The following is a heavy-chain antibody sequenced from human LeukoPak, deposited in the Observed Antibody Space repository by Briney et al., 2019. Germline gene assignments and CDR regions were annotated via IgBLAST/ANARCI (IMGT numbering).Heavy chain of an antibody. Sequence: PGGSLRLSCAASGFTFSSYSMNWVRQAPGKGLEWVSSISSSSSYIYYADSVKGRFTFSRDNAKNSLYLQMNSLRAEDTAVYYCARVRLRKDIVATDYFDYWGQGTLVTVSS. CDR3: ARVRLRKDIVATDYFDY. D-gene: IGHD5-12*01. CDR1: GFTFSSYS. J-gene: IGHJ4*02. CDR2: ISSSSSYI. V-gene: IGHV3-21*01.